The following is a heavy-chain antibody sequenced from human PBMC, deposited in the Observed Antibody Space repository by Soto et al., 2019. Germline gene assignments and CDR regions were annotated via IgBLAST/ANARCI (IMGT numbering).Heavy chain of an antibody. V-gene: IGHV3-74*01. CDR1: GFTFTNYW. CDR3: TTIFEY. Sequence: EVQLVQSGGGSVQPGGSLRLSCAASGFTFTNYWMHWVRQVPGKGLVWVSRIDGVGTGTNYSDSVRGRFTISRHNAENTLYLQMNSLRAEGTAVYYRTTIFEY. J-gene: IGHJ1*01. D-gene: IGHD3-3*01. CDR2: IDGVGTGT.